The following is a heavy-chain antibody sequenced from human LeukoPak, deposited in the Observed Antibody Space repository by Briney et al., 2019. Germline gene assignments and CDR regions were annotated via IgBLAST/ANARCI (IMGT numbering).Heavy chain of an antibody. Sequence: GGSLRLSCAASGFTFSNYAMSWVRQAPGKGLEWVSAISGSGLRTYYADSVKGRFTISRDISKNTVYLQMDSLKTEDTAVYYCTRLGVATIGGDYWGQGTLVTVSS. V-gene: IGHV3-23*01. CDR1: GFTFSNYA. D-gene: IGHD5-12*01. CDR2: ISGSGLRT. CDR3: TRLGVATIGGDY. J-gene: IGHJ4*02.